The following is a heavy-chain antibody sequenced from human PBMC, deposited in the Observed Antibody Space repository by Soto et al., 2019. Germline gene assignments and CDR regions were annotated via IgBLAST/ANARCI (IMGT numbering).Heavy chain of an antibody. CDR2: IVGSGGNT. CDR1: GFTFSSYA. V-gene: IGHV3-23*01. J-gene: IGHJ6*02. Sequence: GGSLRLSCEASGFTFSSYAMNWVRQTPGKGLEWVSGIVGSGGNTYYADFVKGRFTISRDNSKNTLYLQMDSLRAEDTAVYHCAKDRVSSSFYAYYGMDVWGQGTTVTVSS. CDR3: AKDRVSSSFYAYYGMDV. D-gene: IGHD2-2*01.